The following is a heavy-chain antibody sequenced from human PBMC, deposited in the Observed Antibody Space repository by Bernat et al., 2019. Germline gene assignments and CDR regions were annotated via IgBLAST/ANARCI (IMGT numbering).Heavy chain of an antibody. D-gene: IGHD1-26*01. J-gene: IGHJ3*02. CDR2: ISAYNGNT. V-gene: IGHV1-18*01. Sequence: QVQLVQSGAEVKKPGASVKVSCKASGYTFTSYGISWVRQAPGQGLEWMGWISAYNGNTNYAQKLQGRVTMTTDTSTSTAYMELRSLGSDDTAVYYCARDNRFRERGSYYNAFDIWGQGTMVTVSS. CDR3: ARDNRFRERGSYYNAFDI. CDR1: GYTFTSYG.